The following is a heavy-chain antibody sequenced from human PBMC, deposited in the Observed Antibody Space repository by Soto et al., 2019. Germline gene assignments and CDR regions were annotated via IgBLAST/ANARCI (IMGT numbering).Heavy chain of an antibody. V-gene: IGHV3-21*01. CDR2: ISSSSSYI. J-gene: IGHJ1*01. CDR1: GFTFSSYS. Sequence: KPGGSLRLSCAASGFTFSSYSMNWVRQAPGKGLEWVSSISSSSSYIYYADSVKGRFTISRDNAKNSLYLQMNSLRAEDTAVYYCARSTYYYDSSGNPPNVQHWGQGTLVTVSS. CDR3: ARSTYYYDSSGNPPNVQH. D-gene: IGHD3-22*01.